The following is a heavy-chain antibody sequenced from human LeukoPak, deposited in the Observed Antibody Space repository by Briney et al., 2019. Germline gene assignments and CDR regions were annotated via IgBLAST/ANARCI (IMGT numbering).Heavy chain of an antibody. CDR1: GFTFSSYG. J-gene: IGHJ6*02. CDR3: AKMATLYYYGMDV. D-gene: IGHD5-24*01. V-gene: IGHV3-33*06. CDR2: IWYDGSNK. Sequence: GGSLRLSCAASGFTFSSYGMHRVRQAPGKGLEWVAVIWYDGSNKYYADSVKGRFTISRDNSKNTLYLQMNSLRAEDTAVYYCAKMATLYYYGMDVWGQGTTVTVSS.